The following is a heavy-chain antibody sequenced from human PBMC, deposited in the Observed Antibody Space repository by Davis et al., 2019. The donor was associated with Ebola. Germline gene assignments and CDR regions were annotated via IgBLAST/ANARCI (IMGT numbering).Heavy chain of an antibody. D-gene: IGHD6-13*01. Sequence: PGGSLRLSCTASGGSISSSSYYWGWIRQPPGKGLEWIGSMYYSGSTYYNPSLKSRVTISVDTSKNQFSLKLSSVTAADTAVYYCARLGIEAVGTSSWYWFDPWGQGTLVTVSS. CDR1: GGSISSSSYY. CDR2: MYYSGST. V-gene: IGHV4-39*01. J-gene: IGHJ5*02. CDR3: ARLGIEAVGTSSWYWFDP.